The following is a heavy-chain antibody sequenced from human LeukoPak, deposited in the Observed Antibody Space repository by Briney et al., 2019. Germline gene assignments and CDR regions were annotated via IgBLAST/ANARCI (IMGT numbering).Heavy chain of an antibody. J-gene: IGHJ6*03. D-gene: IGHD3-3*01. Sequence: SETLSLTWTVSGYSISSGYYWGWIRQSPGKGLEWIGSIHHSGSTYYNPSLKSRVTISVDTSKNQVSLKLSSVTAADTAIYYCARSWKDVTIFRVAIKRSNYYYMDVWGKGTTVTVSS. CDR3: ARSWKDVTIFRVAIKRSNYYYMDV. CDR1: GYSISSGYY. CDR2: IHHSGST. V-gene: IGHV4-38-2*02.